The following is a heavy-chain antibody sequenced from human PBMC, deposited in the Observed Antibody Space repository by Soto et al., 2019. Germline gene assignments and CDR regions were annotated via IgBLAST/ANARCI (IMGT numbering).Heavy chain of an antibody. Sequence: PSETLSLTCTVSGGTIRSSNYYWAWIRQPPGRGLEWIGSIDYSGSTYCNPSLKSRVTISVDTSKNHFSLKLGSVTAADTALYYCSRRAPEGFDPWGQGTLVTVSS. V-gene: IGHV4-39*02. J-gene: IGHJ5*02. CDR3: SRRAPEGFDP. CDR2: IDYSGST. CDR1: GGTIRSSNYY.